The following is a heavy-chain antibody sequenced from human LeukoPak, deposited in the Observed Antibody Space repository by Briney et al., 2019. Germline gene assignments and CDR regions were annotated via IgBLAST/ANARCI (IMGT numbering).Heavy chain of an antibody. CDR3: ARHERSRYCSSTSCYTWSSSLGY. J-gene: IGHJ4*02. CDR2: INHRGST. D-gene: IGHD2-2*02. CDR1: GGSFRGYY. V-gene: IGHV4-34*01. Sequence: ASETLSLTCAVYGGSFRGYYWSWLRQPPGEGLEWIGEINHRGSTNYNPSLKSRVTISVDTSKNQFSLKLSSVTAADTAVYYCARHERSRYCSSTSCYTWSSSLGYWGQGTLVTVSS.